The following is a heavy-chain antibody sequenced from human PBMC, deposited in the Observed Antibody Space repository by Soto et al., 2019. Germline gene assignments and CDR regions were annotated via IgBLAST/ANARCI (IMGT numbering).Heavy chain of an antibody. J-gene: IGHJ5*02. CDR1: GGSISRSSYS. Sequence: LSETLSLTCTVSGGSISRSSYSWGWIRQPPGKGLEWIGTIYYSGSTYYNPSLKSRVTISVDTSKNQFSLKLSSVTAADTAVYYCATRQGGSYNWFDPWGQGTLVTVSS. CDR3: ATRQGGSYNWFDP. CDR2: IYYSGST. D-gene: IGHD2-15*01. V-gene: IGHV4-39*01.